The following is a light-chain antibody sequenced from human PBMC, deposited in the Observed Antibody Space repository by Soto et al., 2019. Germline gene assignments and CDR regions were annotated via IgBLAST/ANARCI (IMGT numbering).Light chain of an antibody. Sequence: ETVMTQSPATMSVSPGESATLSCRASQSVRGDLAWYQQKPGQAPRLLIFAASTRATSVQARFTGSRSGTDFTLTIRSLQSEDFAVYYCKQYNNWPRTFGQGTKVDIK. V-gene: IGKV3-15*01. CDR1: QSVRGD. J-gene: IGKJ1*01. CDR3: KQYNNWPRT. CDR2: AAS.